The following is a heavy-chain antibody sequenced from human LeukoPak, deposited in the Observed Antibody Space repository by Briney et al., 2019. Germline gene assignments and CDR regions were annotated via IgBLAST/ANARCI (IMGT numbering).Heavy chain of an antibody. CDR2: IRSGATTI. CDR1: GFSFSDYY. J-gene: IGHJ4*02. CDR3: ARDGSGRVPEMSAPDY. Sequence: GGSLRLSCEASGFSFSDYYMSWIRQPPGKGLEWIAYIRSGATTIYYADSVKGRFTISRDNAKNSLYLQMNSLRAEDTAVYYCARDGSGRVPEMSAPDYWGQGTLVTVSS. V-gene: IGHV3-11*04. D-gene: IGHD3-10*01.